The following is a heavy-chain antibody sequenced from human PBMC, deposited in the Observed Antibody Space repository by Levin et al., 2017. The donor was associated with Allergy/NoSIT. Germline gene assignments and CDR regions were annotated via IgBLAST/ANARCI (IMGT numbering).Heavy chain of an antibody. Sequence: SQTLSLTCTVSGVSINSYSWNWIRQPPGKGLEWIGYIFYSGSANYNPSLQSRVTISVDTSKNQFSLKLSSVTAADTAVYYCARETYGMDVWGQGTTVTVSS. CDR1: GVSINSYS. V-gene: IGHV4-59*01. CDR2: IFYSGSA. J-gene: IGHJ6*02. CDR3: ARETYGMDV.